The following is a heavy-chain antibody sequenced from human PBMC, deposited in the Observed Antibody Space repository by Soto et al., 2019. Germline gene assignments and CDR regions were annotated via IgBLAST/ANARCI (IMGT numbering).Heavy chain of an antibody. CDR2: IYYSGST. D-gene: IGHD3-10*01. CDR3: ARESRITMVRGVIGRYYYGMEV. J-gene: IGHJ6*02. CDR1: GGSISSGGYY. V-gene: IGHV4-31*03. Sequence: SETLSLTCTVSGGSISSGGYYWSWIRQHPGKGLERIGYIYYSGSTYYNPSLKSRVTISVDTSKNQFSLKLSSVTAADTAVYYCARESRITMVRGVIGRYYYGMEVWGQGATVTVSS.